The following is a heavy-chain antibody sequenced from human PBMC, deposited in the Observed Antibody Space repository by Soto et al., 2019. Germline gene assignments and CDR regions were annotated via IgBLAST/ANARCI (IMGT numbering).Heavy chain of an antibody. CDR3: ARRPHCSGGICYYGLDT. V-gene: IGHV1-8*01. D-gene: IGHD2-15*01. Sequence: QVQLVQSGAEVKNPGASVKVSCKASGYTFTNSDINWVRQAPGQGLEWMGWMNPDSGHAAYAQKFQGRVTLTTSTSTSTVYMEMRSLGSADTAVYYCARRPHCSGGICYYGLDTWGQGTLVTVSS. J-gene: IGHJ5*02. CDR1: GYTFTNSD. CDR2: MNPDSGHA.